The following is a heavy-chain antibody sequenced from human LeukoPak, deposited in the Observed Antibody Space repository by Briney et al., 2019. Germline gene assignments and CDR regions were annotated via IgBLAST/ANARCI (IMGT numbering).Heavy chain of an antibody. Sequence: SETLSLTCAVSGGSISSDNWWSWIRQPPGKGLEWIGEVLRSGSTNYNPSLKSRVTTSVDTSRNQFSLKLNSVTAADTAVYYCAKLRVSMTTTSDFDYWGQGTLVTVSS. V-gene: IGHV4-4*02. D-gene: IGHD4-17*01. J-gene: IGHJ4*02. CDR2: VLRSGST. CDR1: GGSISSDNW. CDR3: AKLRVSMTTTSDFDY.